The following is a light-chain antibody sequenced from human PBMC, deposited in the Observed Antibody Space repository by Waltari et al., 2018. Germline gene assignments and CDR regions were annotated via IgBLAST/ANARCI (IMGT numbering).Light chain of an antibody. CDR1: QDISTY. CDR3: QQVNSYPLT. V-gene: IGKV1-9*01. Sequence: DIQFTQSPSFLSASVGDRVTITSRASQDISTYLTWYQQKPGKAPKFLIYAASTLQSGVPSRFSGGGSGTEFTLTISSLQPEDFAIYHCQQVNSYPLTFGGGTKVEI. CDR2: AAS. J-gene: IGKJ4*01.